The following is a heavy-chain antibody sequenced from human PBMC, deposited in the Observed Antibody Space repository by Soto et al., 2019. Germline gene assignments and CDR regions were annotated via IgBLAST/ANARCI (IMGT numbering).Heavy chain of an antibody. CDR1: GGSISSYY. J-gene: IGHJ4*02. D-gene: IGHD2-2*01. V-gene: IGHV4-59*01. CDR3: ARVGPYCSSTSCYEALDY. CDR2: IYYSGST. Sequence: PSETLSLTCTVSGGSISSYYWSWIRQPPGKGLEWIGYIYYSGSTNYNPSLKSRVTISVDTSKNQFSLKLSSVTAADTAVYYCARVGPYCSSTSCYEALDYWGQGTLVTVSS.